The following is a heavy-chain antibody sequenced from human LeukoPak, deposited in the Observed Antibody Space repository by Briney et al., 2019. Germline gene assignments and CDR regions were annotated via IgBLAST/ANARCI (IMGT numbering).Heavy chain of an antibody. CDR1: GFTFSSYS. V-gene: IGHV3-21*01. CDR2: ISSSSYI. D-gene: IGHD3-22*01. J-gene: IGHJ3*02. Sequence: PGGSLRLSCAASGFTFSSYSMNWVRQAPGKGLEWVSSISSSSYIYYADSVKGRFTISRDNAKNSLYLQMNSLRAEDTAVYYCARRKDTMTDAFDIWGQGTMVTVSS. CDR3: ARRKDTMTDAFDI.